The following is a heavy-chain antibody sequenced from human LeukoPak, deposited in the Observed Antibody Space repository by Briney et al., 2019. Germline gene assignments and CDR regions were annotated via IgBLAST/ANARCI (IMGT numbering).Heavy chain of an antibody. CDR2: ISGSGGST. D-gene: IGHD4-17*01. CDR3: VKGDYDKPEAFSVSYW. Sequence: PGGSLRLSCAASGFTFRNYAMSWVRQAPGKGLEWVSTISGSGGSTYYADSVTGRFTISRDNSKNTLYLQMNSLRAEDTAVYYCVKGDYDKPEAFSVSYWWGQGTLVTVSP. J-gene: IGHJ4*02. CDR1: GFTFRNYA. V-gene: IGHV3-23*01.